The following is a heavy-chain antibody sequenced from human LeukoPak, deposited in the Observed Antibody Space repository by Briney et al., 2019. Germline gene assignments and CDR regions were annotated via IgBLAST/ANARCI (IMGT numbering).Heavy chain of an antibody. D-gene: IGHD6-25*01. J-gene: IGHJ5*02. CDR1: GYTFNTYG. CDR3: ARDGSGVWSDP. CDR2: INAYNGDT. V-gene: IGHV1-18*01. Sequence: ASVKVSCKASGYTFNTYGISWVRQAPGQGLEWMGWINAYNGDTNFAQKFQGRVTMTTDTSTTTAYMELRSLRSDDTAVYYCARDGSGVWSDPWGQGTLVTVSS.